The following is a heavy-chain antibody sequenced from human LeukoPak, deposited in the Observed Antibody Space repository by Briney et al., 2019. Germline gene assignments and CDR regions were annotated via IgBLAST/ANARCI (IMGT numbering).Heavy chain of an antibody. CDR3: ARKRSSSWADAFDI. D-gene: IGHD6-13*01. Sequence: GGSLRLSCAASGFTFSDYYMSWIRQAPGKGLEWVSYISSSGSTIYYADSVKGRFTISRDNAKNSLHLQMNSLRAEDTAVYYCARKRSSSWADAFDIWGQGTMVTVSS. V-gene: IGHV3-11*01. CDR2: ISSSGSTI. J-gene: IGHJ3*02. CDR1: GFTFSDYY.